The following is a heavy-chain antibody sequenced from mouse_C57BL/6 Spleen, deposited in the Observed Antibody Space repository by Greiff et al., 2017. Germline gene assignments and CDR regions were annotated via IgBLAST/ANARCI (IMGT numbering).Heavy chain of an antibody. CDR3: AREDYDYDVRIFDY. Sequence: QVQLKQPGAELVKPGASVKLSCKASGYTFTSYWMHWVKQRPGRGLEWIGRIDPNSGGTKYNEKFKSKATLTVDKPSSTAYMQLSSLTSEDSAVYYCAREDYDYDVRIFDYWGQGTTLTVSS. CDR1: GYTFTSYW. CDR2: IDPNSGGT. J-gene: IGHJ2*01. V-gene: IGHV1-72*01. D-gene: IGHD2-4*01.